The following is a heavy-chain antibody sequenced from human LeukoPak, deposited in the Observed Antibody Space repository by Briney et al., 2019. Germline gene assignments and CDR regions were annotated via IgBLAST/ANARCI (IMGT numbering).Heavy chain of an antibody. J-gene: IGHJ6*03. CDR1: GGSISSYY. Sequence: PSETLSLTCTVSGGSISSYYWSWIRQPPGKGLEWIGYIYTSGSTNYNPSLKSRVTISVDTSKNQFSLKLSSVTAADTAVYYCARRAAAKTYYYYYMDVWGKGTTVTVSS. CDR2: IYTSGST. CDR3: ARRAAAKTYYYYYMDV. V-gene: IGHV4-4*09. D-gene: IGHD6-13*01.